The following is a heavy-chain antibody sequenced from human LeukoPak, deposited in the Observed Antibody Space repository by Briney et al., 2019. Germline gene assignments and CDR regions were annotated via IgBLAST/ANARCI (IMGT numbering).Heavy chain of an antibody. V-gene: IGHV3-21*01. CDR2: ISSSSSHI. CDR1: GFTFSGFS. J-gene: IGHJ4*02. Sequence: GGSLRLPCAASGFTFSGFSMNWVRQAPGKGLEWVSSISSSSSHIYYADSVRGRFTISRDNARNSLYLQMNSLRAEDTAVYYCAREGEQLAFDYWGQGTLVTVSS. CDR3: AREGEQLAFDY. D-gene: IGHD6-6*01.